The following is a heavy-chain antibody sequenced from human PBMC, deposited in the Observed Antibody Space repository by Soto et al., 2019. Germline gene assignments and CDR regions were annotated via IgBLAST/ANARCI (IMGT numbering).Heavy chain of an antibody. CDR1: GYSFTANS. V-gene: IGHV1-69*13. Sequence: GASVKVSCKASGYSFTANSMHWVRQAPGQGLEWMGGIIPIFGTANYAQKFQGRVTITADESTSTAYMELSSLRSEDTAVYYCAKFDCSGGSCRDYWGQGTLVTVSS. CDR3: AKFDCSGGSCRDY. J-gene: IGHJ4*02. D-gene: IGHD2-15*01. CDR2: IIPIFGTA.